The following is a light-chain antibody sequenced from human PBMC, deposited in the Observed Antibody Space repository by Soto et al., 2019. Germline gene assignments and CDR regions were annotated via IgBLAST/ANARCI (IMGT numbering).Light chain of an antibody. V-gene: IGLV1-47*01. CDR2: RNT. Sequence: QSVLTQPPSASGTPGQRVTISCSGSSSNIGSNSVHWYHQLPGTAPKLLIYRNTQRPSGVPDRFSGSKSGTSASLAISGLRSEDEAEYYCAAWDDSLSGRVFGGGTKLTVL. CDR3: AAWDDSLSGRV. J-gene: IGLJ3*02. CDR1: SSNIGSNS.